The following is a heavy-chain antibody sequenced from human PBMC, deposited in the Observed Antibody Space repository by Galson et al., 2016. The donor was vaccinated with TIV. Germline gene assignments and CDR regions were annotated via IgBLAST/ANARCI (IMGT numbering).Heavy chain of an antibody. V-gene: IGHV1-69*13. CDR2: IVPIYRSP. Sequence: SVKVSCKASGYTFTGYYIHWVRQAPGQGPEWMGGIVPIYRSPKYARRFQGRVTITADESTSTVFVELTSLTSDDTATYYCARPSDSSWYFDLWGRGTQVIVSS. D-gene: IGHD6-13*01. CDR1: GYTFTGYY. J-gene: IGHJ2*01. CDR3: ARPSDSSWYFDL.